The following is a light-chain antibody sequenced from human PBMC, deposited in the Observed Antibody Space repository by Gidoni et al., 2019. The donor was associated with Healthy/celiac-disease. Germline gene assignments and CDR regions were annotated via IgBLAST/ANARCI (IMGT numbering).Light chain of an antibody. CDR1: QSVSSSY. J-gene: IGKJ4*01. Sequence: EIVLTQSPGTLSLSPGERATLSCRASQSVSSSYLAWYQQKPGQAPRLLIYGASSRATGIPDRFSGSGSGTDFTLTISRLEPEDFAVYYCQREAFGGXTKVEIK. CDR2: GAS. V-gene: IGKV3-20*01. CDR3: QREA.